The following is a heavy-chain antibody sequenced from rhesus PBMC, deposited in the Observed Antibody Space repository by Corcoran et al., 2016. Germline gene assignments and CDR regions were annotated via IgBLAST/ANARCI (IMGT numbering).Heavy chain of an antibody. Sequence: QVTLKESGPALVKPTQTLTLTCTFSGFSLTTSGMGVGWIRQPPGKALEWLAIIYWDDDKHYSTYLKSRRTISKDTSKNQVVLTMTNMDPVDTATYYCARKRQLGTFFDYWGQGVLVTVSS. CDR2: IYWDDDK. V-gene: IGHV2-174*01. D-gene: IGHD6-25*01. CDR3: ARKRQLGTFFDY. CDR1: GFSLTTSGMG. J-gene: IGHJ4*01.